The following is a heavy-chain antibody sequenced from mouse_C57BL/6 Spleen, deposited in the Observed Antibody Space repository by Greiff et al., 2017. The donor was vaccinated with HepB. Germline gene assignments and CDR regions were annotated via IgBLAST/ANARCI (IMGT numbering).Heavy chain of an antibody. D-gene: IGHD2-1*01. V-gene: IGHV1-39*01. J-gene: IGHJ2*01. CDR2: INPNYGTT. CDR1: GYSFTDYN. Sequence: VQLQQSGPELVKPGASVKISCKASGYSFTDYNMNWVKQSNGKSLEWIGVINPNYGTTSYNQKFKGKATLTVDQSSSTAYRQLNSLTSEDAAVDYCARSVYYGNYKGYFDYWGQGTTLTVSS. CDR3: ARSVYYGNYKGYFDY.